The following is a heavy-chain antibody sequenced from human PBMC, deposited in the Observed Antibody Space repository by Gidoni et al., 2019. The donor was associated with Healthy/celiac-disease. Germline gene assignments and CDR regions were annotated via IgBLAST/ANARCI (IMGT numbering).Heavy chain of an antibody. V-gene: IGHV3-30*18. D-gene: IGHD1-26*01. J-gene: IGHJ2*01. CDR2: ISYDGSNK. CDR1: GFPFSSYG. Sequence: QVQLVESGGGVVQPGRSLRLSCAASGFPFSSYGMHWVRQAPGKGLELVTVISYDGSNKYYADSVKGRFTISRDNSKNTLYLQMNSLRAEDTAVYYCAKDSSRGYWYFDLWGRGTLVTVSS. CDR3: AKDSSRGYWYFDL.